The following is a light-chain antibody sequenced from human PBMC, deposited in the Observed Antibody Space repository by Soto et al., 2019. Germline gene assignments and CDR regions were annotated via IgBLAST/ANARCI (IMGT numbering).Light chain of an antibody. Sequence: EIVLTQSPAALSVSPGERATLSCWASQSVGSTLNWYQQRPGQAPRLLIYDTSIRATGIPARVSGSGSGTEFTLTIASLQSEDFGVYYCQRFNRWPLSFGGGTKVEI. CDR3: QRFNRWPLS. CDR2: DTS. J-gene: IGKJ4*01. CDR1: QSVGST. V-gene: IGKV3-15*01.